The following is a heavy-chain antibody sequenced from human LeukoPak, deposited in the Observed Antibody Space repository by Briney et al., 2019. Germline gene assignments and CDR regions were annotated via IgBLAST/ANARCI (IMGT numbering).Heavy chain of an antibody. D-gene: IGHD3-10*01. Sequence: ASVKVSCKASGGTFSSYAISWVRQAPGQGLEWMGGIIPIFGIANYAQKLQGGVTITADKSTSTAYMDMSSLRSEDTAVYYCARALRGGDYYGSGSPPGYWGQGTLVTVSS. V-gene: IGHV1-69*10. J-gene: IGHJ4*02. CDR2: IIPIFGIA. CDR3: ARALRGGDYYGSGSPPGY. CDR1: GGTFSSYA.